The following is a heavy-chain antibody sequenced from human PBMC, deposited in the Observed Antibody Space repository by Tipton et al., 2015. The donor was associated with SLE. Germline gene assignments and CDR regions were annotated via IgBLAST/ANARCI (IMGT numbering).Heavy chain of an antibody. CDR3: ARAPIAAPTGYYYGMYI. CDR2: IYYSGST. J-gene: IGHJ6*02. V-gene: IGHV4-59*01. D-gene: IGHD6-13*01. Sequence: TLSLTCTVSGGSISSYYWSWIRQPPGKGLEWIGYIYYSGSTNYNPSLKSRVTISVDTSKNQFSLKLSSVTAADTAVYYCARAPIAAPTGYYYGMYIWGRGTTVTVSS. CDR1: GGSISSYY.